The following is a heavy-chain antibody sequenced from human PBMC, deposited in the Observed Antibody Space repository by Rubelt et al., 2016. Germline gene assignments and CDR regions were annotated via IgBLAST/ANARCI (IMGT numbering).Heavy chain of an antibody. CDR2: INHSGST. CDR3: ASGSYYYYYGMDV. Sequence: QVQLQQWCAGLLKPSETLSLTCAVYGGSFSGYYWSWLRQPPGKGLEWIGEINHSGSTTYNPSLTGRVTISVDTSKNQLSLKLRSVTDAETAVYYCASGSYYYYYGMDVWGQGTTVTVSS. J-gene: IGHJ6*02. CDR1: GGSFSGYY. V-gene: IGHV4-34*01.